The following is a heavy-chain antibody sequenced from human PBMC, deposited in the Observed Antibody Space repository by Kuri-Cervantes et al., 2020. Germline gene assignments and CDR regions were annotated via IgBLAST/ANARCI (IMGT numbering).Heavy chain of an antibody. CDR3: ARAIDWGARGNDAFDI. Sequence: SVKVSCKASGGTFSSYAISWVRQAPGQGLEWMGGIIPIFGTANYAQKFQGRVTITADESTSTAYMELSSLRSEDTAVYYCARAIDWGARGNDAFDIWGQGTMVTVSS. CDR1: GGTFSSYA. CDR2: IIPIFGTA. D-gene: IGHD1-26*01. V-gene: IGHV1-69*13. J-gene: IGHJ3*02.